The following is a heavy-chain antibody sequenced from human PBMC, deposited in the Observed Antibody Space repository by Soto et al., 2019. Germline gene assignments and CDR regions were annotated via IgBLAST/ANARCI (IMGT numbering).Heavy chain of an antibody. CDR1: GGSISSSNW. Sequence: SETLSLTCAVSGGSISSSNWWSWVRQPPGKGLEWIGEIYHSGSTNYNPSLKSRVTISVDKSKNQLSLKLSSVTAADTAVYYCARAGVGATYFDYWGQGTLVTVSS. D-gene: IGHD1-26*01. CDR3: ARAGVGATYFDY. J-gene: IGHJ4*02. CDR2: IYHSGST. V-gene: IGHV4-4*02.